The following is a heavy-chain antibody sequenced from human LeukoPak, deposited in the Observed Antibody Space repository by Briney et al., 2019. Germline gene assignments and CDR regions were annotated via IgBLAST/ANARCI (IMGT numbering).Heavy chain of an antibody. CDR2: IKQDGSET. CDR1: GFIFSDYW. J-gene: IGHJ4*02. D-gene: IGHD3-16*01. V-gene: IGHV3-7*01. Sequence: GGSLRLSCAASGFIFSDYWLSWVRQAPGKGLEWVANIKQDGSETHYVDSVKGRFTISRDNAKNSLYLQMNSLRAEDTAVYYCASGGVDYWGQGTLVTVSS. CDR3: ASGGVDY.